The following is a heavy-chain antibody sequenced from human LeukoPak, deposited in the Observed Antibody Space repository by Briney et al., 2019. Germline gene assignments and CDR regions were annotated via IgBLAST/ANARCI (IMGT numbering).Heavy chain of an antibody. CDR1: GFTFSNAW. V-gene: IGHV3-15*01. CDR3: TTDPSYTAGDGYKFYYYGMDV. D-gene: IGHD5-24*01. CDR2: IKSKTDGGTT. Sequence: GGSLRLSCAASGFTFSNAWMSWVRQAPGKGLEWVGRIKSKTDGGTTDYAAPVKGRFTISRDDSKNTLYLQMNSLKTEDTAVYYCTTDPSYTAGDGYKFYYYGMDVWGQGTTVTVSS. J-gene: IGHJ6*02.